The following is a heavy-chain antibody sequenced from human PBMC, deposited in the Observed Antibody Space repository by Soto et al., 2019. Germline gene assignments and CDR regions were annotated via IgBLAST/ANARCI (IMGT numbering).Heavy chain of an antibody. D-gene: IGHD2-15*01. CDR3: ARSGIGYCSGGACYAFDI. CDR1: GFTSSGYT. CDR2: ISGSSTFI. Sequence: EVQLVESGGGLVKPGGSLRLSCAASGFTSSGYTMNWVRQAPGQGLEWVSSISGSSTFIYYADSVKGRFTISRDNAKNSPYLQMNSLRAEDTAVYYCARSGIGYCSGGACYAFDIWGQGTMVTVSS. V-gene: IGHV3-21*02. J-gene: IGHJ3*02.